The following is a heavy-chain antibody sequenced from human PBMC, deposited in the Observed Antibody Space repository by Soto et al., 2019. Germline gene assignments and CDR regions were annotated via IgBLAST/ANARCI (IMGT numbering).Heavy chain of an antibody. CDR2: IIPISGIA. CDR1: GVTFSSYI. Sequence: QVKLVQSGAEVKKPGSSVKVSCKASGVTFSSYIISWVRQAPGQGLEWMGRIIPISGIANHAKKFKGRVTITADKCTDTAYMELSSLRSEDTAVYYCPNPPRYWGQGTLVTVSS. V-gene: IGHV1-69*02. CDR3: PNPPRY. J-gene: IGHJ4*02.